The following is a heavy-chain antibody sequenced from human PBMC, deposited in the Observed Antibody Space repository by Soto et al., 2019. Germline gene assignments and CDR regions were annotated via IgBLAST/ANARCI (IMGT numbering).Heavy chain of an antibody. V-gene: IGHV5-51*01. J-gene: IGHJ6*03. CDR3: ARLYSSSDEVWWYYYYMDV. Sequence: GESLKISCKGSGYSFTSYWIGWVRQMPGKGLEWMGIIYPGDSDTRYSPSFQGQVTISADKSISTAYLQWSSLKASDTAMYYCARLYSSSDEVWWYYYYMDVWGKGTTVTVSS. CDR1: GYSFTSYW. D-gene: IGHD6-6*01. CDR2: IYPGDSDT.